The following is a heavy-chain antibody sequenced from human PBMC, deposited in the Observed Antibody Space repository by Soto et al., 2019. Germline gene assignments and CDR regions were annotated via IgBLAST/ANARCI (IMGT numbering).Heavy chain of an antibody. D-gene: IGHD2-15*01. V-gene: IGHV4-59*01. Sequence: SETLSLTCTVSGGSISSYYWSWIRQPPGKGLEWIGYIYYSGSTNYNPSLKSRVTISVDTSKNQFSLKLSSVTAAETAVYYCERHKKVVEYYYYGMDVWGQGTTVTVSS. CDR2: IYYSGST. CDR1: GGSISSYY. CDR3: ERHKKVVEYYYYGMDV. J-gene: IGHJ6*02.